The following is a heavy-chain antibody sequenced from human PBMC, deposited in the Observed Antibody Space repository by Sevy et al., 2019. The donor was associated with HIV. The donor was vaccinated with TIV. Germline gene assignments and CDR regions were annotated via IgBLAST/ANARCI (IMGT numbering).Heavy chain of an antibody. D-gene: IGHD6-19*01. J-gene: IGHJ4*02. CDR1: GGTFSSYA. V-gene: IGHV1-69*13. CDR2: IIPIFGTA. CDR3: ARTREYSSGDDY. Sequence: ASVKVSCKASGGTFSSYAISWVRQAPGQGLEWMGGIIPIFGTANYAQKFQGRVTITADESTSTAYMELGSLRSEDTAVYYCARTREYSSGDDYWGQGTLVTVSS.